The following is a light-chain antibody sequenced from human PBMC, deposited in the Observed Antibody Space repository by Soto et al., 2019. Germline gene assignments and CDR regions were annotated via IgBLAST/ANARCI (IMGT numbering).Light chain of an antibody. CDR3: QQYGVSPT. CDR1: QSLNFNF. CDR2: AAS. Sequence: SVLTQSPGTLSLFPGERATVSCTASQSLNFNFLGWYQKKSGQAPRLLIYAASTRATGIPDRFSGSGSGIDFTLTISRLEPEDSAVYYCQQYGVSPTFGGGTKVDIK. J-gene: IGKJ4*01. V-gene: IGKV3-20*01.